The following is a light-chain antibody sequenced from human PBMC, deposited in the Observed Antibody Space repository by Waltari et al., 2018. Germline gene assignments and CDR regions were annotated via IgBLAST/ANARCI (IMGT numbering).Light chain of an antibody. CDR3: QYYGSSPWT. J-gene: IGKJ1*01. CDR1: QYISSSY. V-gene: IGKV3D-20*01. CDR2: HGS. Sequence: DIVLTQSPATLSLSPGERATLPGWASQYISSSYLAWYQQKPGLAPRLLIYHGSSRATGIPDRFSGSGSGTDFTLTISRLEPGDFAVYYCQYYGSSPWTFGQGTKVEIK.